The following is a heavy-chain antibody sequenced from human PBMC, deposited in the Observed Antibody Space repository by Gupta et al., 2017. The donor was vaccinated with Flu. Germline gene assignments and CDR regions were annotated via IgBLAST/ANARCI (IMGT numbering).Heavy chain of an antibody. V-gene: IGHV3-21*01. CDR3: ARGLGSSWKLV. CDR2: ISSSSTFI. D-gene: IGHD6-13*01. J-gene: IGHJ4*02. Sequence: NWVRQAPVKGLGLVSSISSSSTFIYYADSVKGRFTISRDNAKNSVYLQLNSLRAEDTAVYYCARGLGSSWKLVWGQGTLVSVSS.